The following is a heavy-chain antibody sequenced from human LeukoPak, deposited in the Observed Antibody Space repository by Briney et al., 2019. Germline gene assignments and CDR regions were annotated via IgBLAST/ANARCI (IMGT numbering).Heavy chain of an antibody. CDR2: IHYSGGA. V-gene: IGHV4-59*02. Sequence: SETLSLNCAVSGGSVTTYHWTWIRQPPGKGLEWIGHIHYSGGADYNPSLKSRVSMSLDTSKNHFSLRLTSVTAADTGVYFCARAEGAASHIWGQGTMVSVSS. CDR1: GGSVTTYH. D-gene: IGHD3-16*01. CDR3: ARAEGAASHI. J-gene: IGHJ3*02.